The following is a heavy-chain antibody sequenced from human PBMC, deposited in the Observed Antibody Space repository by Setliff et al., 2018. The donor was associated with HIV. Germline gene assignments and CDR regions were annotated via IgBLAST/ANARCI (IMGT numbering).Heavy chain of an antibody. Sequence: PSETLSLTCVISGGSMGSHYWSWIRQSPGKGLEWIGNIHYTGISDINPSLKRRATISLDRPKIQFSLKLSSVTAADTAVYYCARDYYDSGGYYFTPAYYYGTDVWGQGTTVTVSS. J-gene: IGHJ6*02. CDR1: GGSMGSHY. D-gene: IGHD3-22*01. CDR2: IHYTGIS. V-gene: IGHV4-59*11. CDR3: ARDYYDSGGYYFTPAYYYGTDV.